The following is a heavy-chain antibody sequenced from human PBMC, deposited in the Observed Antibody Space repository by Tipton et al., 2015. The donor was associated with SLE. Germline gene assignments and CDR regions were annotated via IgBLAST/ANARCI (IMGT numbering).Heavy chain of an antibody. CDR2: ISSSRTSI. V-gene: IGHV3-21*01. D-gene: IGHD3-3*02. CDR3: ARAALMY. CDR1: GFTFTAYT. J-gene: IGHJ4*02. Sequence: SLRLSCAASGFTFTAYTMNWIRQAPGKGLEWVSSISSSRTSIYYSDSVKGRFTVSRDNTENSLYLQMNSLRAEDTAVYYCARAALMYWGQGTLVTVSS.